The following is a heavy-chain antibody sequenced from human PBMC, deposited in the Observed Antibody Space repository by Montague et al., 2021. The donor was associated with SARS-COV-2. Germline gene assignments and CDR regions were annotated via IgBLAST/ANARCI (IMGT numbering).Heavy chain of an antibody. D-gene: IGHD3-9*01. CDR2: IYYSGST. V-gene: IGHV4-39*01. CDR1: GGSISGSSYY. Sequence: SETLSLTCTVSGGSISGSSYYWGWIRQPPGKGLEWIGSIYYSGSTYYNPSLKSRVTISVDTSKNQFSLKLSSATAADTAVYYCARRSYDILTGYSIPNWFDPWGQGTLVTVSS. CDR3: ARRSYDILTGYSIPNWFDP. J-gene: IGHJ5*02.